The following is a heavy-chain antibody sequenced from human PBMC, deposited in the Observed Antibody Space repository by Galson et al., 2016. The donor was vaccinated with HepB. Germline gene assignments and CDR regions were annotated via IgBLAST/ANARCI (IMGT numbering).Heavy chain of an antibody. Sequence: SVKVSCKASGYSFTNYHINWVRQATGQGLEWLGWMNPNNGNTLYAQKFQGRVTMTSNTSISTAYMELSSLTSEDTAIYYCARGVVCYGDRCTYTGMDVWGPGTTVTVSS. CDR3: ARGVVCYGDRCTYTGMDV. V-gene: IGHV1-8*02. J-gene: IGHJ6*02. CDR1: GYSFTNYH. D-gene: IGHD2-21*02. CDR2: MNPNNGNT.